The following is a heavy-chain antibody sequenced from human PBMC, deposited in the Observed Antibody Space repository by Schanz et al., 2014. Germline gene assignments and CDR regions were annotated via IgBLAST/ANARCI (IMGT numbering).Heavy chain of an antibody. V-gene: IGHV1-3*04. CDR1: GYSFTSYS. Sequence: QVQVVQSGAELKKPGASVKVSCKASGYSFTSYSMHWVRQAPGQRLEWMGWINTGSGDTKYSQNFQGRVTITRDTSATTAYMELTNLRSEDTAVYYCARDLPYCDGGKCYSDGFDIWGQGTLVTISS. CDR2: INTGSGDT. D-gene: IGHD2-21*01. CDR3: ARDLPYCDGGKCYSDGFDI. J-gene: IGHJ3*02.